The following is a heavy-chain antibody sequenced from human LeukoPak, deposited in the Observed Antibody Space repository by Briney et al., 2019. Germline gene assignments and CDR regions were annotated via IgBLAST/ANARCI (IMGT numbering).Heavy chain of an antibody. CDR3: ARWSDHGALGSSWTVDY. Sequence: GGSLRLSCAASGFTFSSYSMNWVRQAPGKGLEWVSSISSSSNYIYYADAVKGRFTISRDNAKNSLHLQKNSLTAEDTAVYYCARWSDHGALGSSWTVDYWGQGTLVTVSS. CDR2: ISSSSNYI. D-gene: IGHD6-13*01. J-gene: IGHJ4*02. V-gene: IGHV3-21*01. CDR1: GFTFSSYS.